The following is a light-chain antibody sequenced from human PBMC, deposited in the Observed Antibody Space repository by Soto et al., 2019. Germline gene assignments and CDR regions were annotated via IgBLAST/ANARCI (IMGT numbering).Light chain of an antibody. CDR2: AVS. J-gene: IGLJ1*01. CDR3: CSYAGSPYF. CDR1: SNDVGGYNY. Sequence: QSVLTQPRSVSGSPGQSVTISCTGTSNDVGGYNYVSWYQQHPGKAPKLMIYAVSNRPSGVPDRFSGSKSGNTASLTISGLQAEDEADYYCCSYAGSPYFFGTGTKVTVL. V-gene: IGLV2-11*01.